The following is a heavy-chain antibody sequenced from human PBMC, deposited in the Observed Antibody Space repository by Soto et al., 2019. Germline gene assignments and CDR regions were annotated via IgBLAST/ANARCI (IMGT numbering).Heavy chain of an antibody. V-gene: IGHV3-23*01. CDR3: AKDRRAGGNSAFYFDF. J-gene: IGHJ4*02. D-gene: IGHD3-16*01. Sequence: GGSLRLSCAASGFKFSNYAMSWVRQAPGKGLEWVSLISATGGGTYYADSVKGRFTISRDNSHNTLYLQVHSLTAEDTAVYYCAKDRRAGGNSAFYFDFWGQGAQVTVSA. CDR2: ISATGGGT. CDR1: GFKFSNYA.